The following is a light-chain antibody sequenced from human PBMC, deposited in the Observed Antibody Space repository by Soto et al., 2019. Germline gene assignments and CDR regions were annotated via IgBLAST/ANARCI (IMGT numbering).Light chain of an antibody. CDR2: DAS. Sequence: EIVLTQSPATLSLSPGERATLSCRASQSVSTYLAWYQQKPGQAPRLLIYDASNRATGIPARFSGSGSGTDFTRTISSLEPEDFAVYYCQHRSTWPRTFGQGTKLEIK. V-gene: IGKV3-11*01. J-gene: IGKJ2*01. CDR1: QSVSTY. CDR3: QHRSTWPRT.